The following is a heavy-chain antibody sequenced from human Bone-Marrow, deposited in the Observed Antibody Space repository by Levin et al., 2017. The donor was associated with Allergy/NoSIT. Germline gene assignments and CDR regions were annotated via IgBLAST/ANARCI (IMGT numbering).Heavy chain of an antibody. CDR1: GASISSTDYY. D-gene: IGHD3-22*01. V-gene: IGHV4-39*01. Sequence: SETLSLTCTVSGASISSTDYYWGWLRQPPGGRLEWIGNIHYGGTTYYYPSLRSRVTISVDTSNNQFSLRLSSVTAADAAVYFCAGGAFYDTTTYSPVDSWGLGTLVTVSS. CDR3: AGGAFYDTTTYSPVDS. CDR2: IHYGGTT. J-gene: IGHJ4*02.